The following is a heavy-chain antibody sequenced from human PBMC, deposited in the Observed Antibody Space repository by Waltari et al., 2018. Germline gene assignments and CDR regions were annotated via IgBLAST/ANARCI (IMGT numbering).Heavy chain of an antibody. CDR3: TTDPGSRYYDFWSGYSTLGY. J-gene: IGHJ4*02. D-gene: IGHD3-3*01. Sequence: KGLECVGRIKTKTEGGTTDYAAPVKGRFVVSRDDSKNTLFLQMNSMKTEGTAVYYCTTDPGSRYYDFWSGYSTLGYWGQGTLVTVSS. V-gene: IGHV3-15*01. CDR2: IKTKTEGGTT.